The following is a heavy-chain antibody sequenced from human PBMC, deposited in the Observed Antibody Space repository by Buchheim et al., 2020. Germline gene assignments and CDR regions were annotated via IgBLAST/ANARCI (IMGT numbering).Heavy chain of an antibody. V-gene: IGHV4-59*01. CDR3: ARAKEGSMDVVDY. CDR2: IYYSGST. D-gene: IGHD2-2*01. CDR1: GGSISSYY. Sequence: QVQLQESGPGLVKPSETLSLTCTVSGGSISSYYWSWIRQPPGKGLEWIGYIYYSGSTNYNPSLKSRVTISVDTSKNPFSLKLSSVTAADTAVYYCARAKEGSMDVVDYWGQGTL. J-gene: IGHJ4*02.